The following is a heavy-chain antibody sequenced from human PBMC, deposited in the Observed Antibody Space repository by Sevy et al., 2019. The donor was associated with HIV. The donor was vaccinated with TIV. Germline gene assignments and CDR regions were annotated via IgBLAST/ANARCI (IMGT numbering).Heavy chain of an antibody. CDR2: ISAYNGNT. J-gene: IGHJ6*03. V-gene: IGHV1-18*01. CDR1: GYTFTSYG. D-gene: IGHD6-13*01. CDR3: ARDGTSSSWYSYYYYHMDV. Sequence: ASVKVSCKASGYTFTSYGISWVRQAPGQGLEWMGWISAYNGNTNYAQKLQGRVTMTTDTSTSTAYMELRSLRSDDTAVYYCARDGTSSSWYSYYYYHMDVWGKGTTVTVSS.